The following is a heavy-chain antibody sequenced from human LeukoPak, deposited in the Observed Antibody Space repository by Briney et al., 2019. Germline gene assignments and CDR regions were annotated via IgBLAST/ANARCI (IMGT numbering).Heavy chain of an antibody. J-gene: IGHJ4*02. Sequence: PGGSLRLSCAPAAIAFTTYTINCGRQAPGKGLEWVSSTTTSGSIKYADSVKGRFTISRDNAKNSVYLQMSSLRADDTAVYFCARDRTLVASGIWAQGTLVTVSS. CDR2: TTTSGSI. CDR1: AIAFTTYT. V-gene: IGHV3-21*01. D-gene: IGHD5-12*01. CDR3: ARDRTLVASGI.